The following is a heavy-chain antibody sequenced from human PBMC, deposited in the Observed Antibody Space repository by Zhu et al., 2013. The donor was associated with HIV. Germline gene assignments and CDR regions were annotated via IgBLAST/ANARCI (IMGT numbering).Heavy chain of an antibody. V-gene: IGHV1-69*01. J-gene: IGHJ6*02. D-gene: IGHD3-3*01. CDR1: GGTFSSYA. CDR2: IIPIFGTA. CDR3: ARGDPDPYDFWSGHDYYGMDV. Sequence: QVQLVQSGAEVKKPGSSVKVSCKASGGTFSSYAISWVRQAPGQGLEWMGGIIPIFGTANYAQKFQGRVTITADESTSTAYMELSSLRSEDTAVYYCARGDPDPYDFWSGHDYYGMDVWGQGTTVTVSS.